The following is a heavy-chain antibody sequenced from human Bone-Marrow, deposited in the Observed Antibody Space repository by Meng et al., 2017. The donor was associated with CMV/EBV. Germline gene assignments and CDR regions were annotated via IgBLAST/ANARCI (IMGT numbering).Heavy chain of an antibody. CDR2: ISSSSSYI. V-gene: IGHV3-21*01. D-gene: IGHD6-6*01. CDR1: GFTFSSYS. Sequence: GGSLRLSCAASGFTFSSYSMNWVRQAPGKGLEWVSSISSSSSYIYYADSVKGRFTISRDNAKNSLYLQMNSLRAEDTAVYYCARETQYSSSSRSHAFDIWGQGTMVTVSS. CDR3: ARETQYSSSSRSHAFDI. J-gene: IGHJ3*02.